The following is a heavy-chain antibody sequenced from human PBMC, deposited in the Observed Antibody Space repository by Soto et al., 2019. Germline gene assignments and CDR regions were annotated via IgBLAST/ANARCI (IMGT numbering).Heavy chain of an antibody. CDR1: GHTLTELS. V-gene: IGHV1-24*01. CDR2: FDPEGGEA. Sequence: ASVKVSCKISGHTLTELSIHWVRQAPGKGLEWMGGFDPEGGEAIYAQKFQGRVTLTRDTSIATAYLTLTSLTSDDTALYYCAKDLTRQLAYWLDPWGQGTQVTVSS. CDR3: AKDLTRQLAYWLDP. D-gene: IGHD6-6*01. J-gene: IGHJ5*02.